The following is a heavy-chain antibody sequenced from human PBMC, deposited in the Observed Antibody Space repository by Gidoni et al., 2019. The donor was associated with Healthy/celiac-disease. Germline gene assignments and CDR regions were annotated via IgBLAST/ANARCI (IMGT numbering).Heavy chain of an antibody. J-gene: IGHJ5*02. D-gene: IGHD2-8*01. CDR3: ARDWHCTNGVCYPNWFDP. CDR2: IYTSGST. Sequence: QVQLQESGPGLVKPSETLSLTCTVPGGSISSYYWSWIRQPAGKGLEWIGRIYTSGSTNYNPSLKSRVTMSVDTSKNQFSLKLSSVTAADTAVYYCARDWHCTNGVCYPNWFDPWGQGTLVTVSS. V-gene: IGHV4-4*07. CDR1: GGSISSYY.